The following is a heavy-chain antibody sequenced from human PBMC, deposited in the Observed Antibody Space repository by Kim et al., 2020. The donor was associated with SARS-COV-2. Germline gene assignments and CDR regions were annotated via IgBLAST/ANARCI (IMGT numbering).Heavy chain of an antibody. D-gene: IGHD3-3*01. CDR2: INHSGST. CDR1: GGSFSNYY. Sequence: SETLSLTCAVYGGSFSNYYWSWIRQPPGKGLEWIGEINHSGSTNYNPSLKSRVTISVDTSKNQFSLKLSSVIAADTAVYYCARGHYDFWGGYIRSFDYWG. CDR3: ARGHYDFWGGYIRSFDY. J-gene: IGHJ4*01. V-gene: IGHV4-34*01.